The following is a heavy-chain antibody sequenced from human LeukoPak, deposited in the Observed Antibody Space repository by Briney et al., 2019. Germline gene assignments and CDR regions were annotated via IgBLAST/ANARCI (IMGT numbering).Heavy chain of an antibody. J-gene: IGHJ4*02. CDR1: SGSINSGGYF. CDR3: ARERFAGGYRYLDY. Sequence: PSETLSLTCTVSSGSINSGGYFWNWIRQHPGRGLEWIGSIYYTGSTSYYPSLKSRLTISIATSKNQFSLRLNSVIAADTAIYYCARERFAGGYRYLDYWGQGTLVTVSS. V-gene: IGHV4-31*03. D-gene: IGHD2-8*02. CDR2: IYYTGST.